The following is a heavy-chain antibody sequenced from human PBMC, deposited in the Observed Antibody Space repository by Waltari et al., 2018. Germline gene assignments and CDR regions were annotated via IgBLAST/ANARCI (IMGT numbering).Heavy chain of an antibody. D-gene: IGHD3-10*01. J-gene: IGHJ1*01. CDR2: INHSGSS. V-gene: IGHV4-34*01. Sequence: QVQLQQWGAGLLKPSETLSLTCAVYGGSFSGYYWSWIRQPPGKGLEWIGEINHSGSSNYNPSLKSRVTISVDTSKNQFSLKLSSVTAADTAVYYCARAPVRGVKPYFQHWGQGTLVTVSS. CDR1: GGSFSGYY. CDR3: ARAPVRGVKPYFQH.